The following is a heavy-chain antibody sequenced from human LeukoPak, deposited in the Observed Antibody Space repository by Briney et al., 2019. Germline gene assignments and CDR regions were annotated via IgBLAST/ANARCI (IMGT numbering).Heavy chain of an antibody. J-gene: IGHJ4*02. D-gene: IGHD3-10*01. CDR3: ARVDGSGSYYNKHIPCFDY. V-gene: IGHV3-21*01. Sequence: GGSLRLSCAASGFTFSSYSMNWVRQAPGKGLEWVSSISSSSSYIYYADSVKGRFTISRDNAKNSLYLQMNSPRAEDTAVYYCARVDGSGSYYNKHIPCFDYWGQGTLVTVSS. CDR1: GFTFSSYS. CDR2: ISSSSSYI.